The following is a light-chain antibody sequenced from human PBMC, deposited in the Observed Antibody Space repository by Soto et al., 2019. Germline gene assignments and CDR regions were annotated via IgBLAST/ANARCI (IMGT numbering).Light chain of an antibody. V-gene: IGKV1-33*01. CDR3: QHCDYPPI. CDR2: DAS. J-gene: IGKJ3*01. Sequence: DIQMTQSPSSLSASVGDRLTITCQASHDITSYLNWYQHKPGKAPKLLIYDASILEAGVPPRFSGSGSGTDFTLTISGLHHEDVATYYCQHCDYPPIFGPGTTVDFK. CDR1: HDITSY.